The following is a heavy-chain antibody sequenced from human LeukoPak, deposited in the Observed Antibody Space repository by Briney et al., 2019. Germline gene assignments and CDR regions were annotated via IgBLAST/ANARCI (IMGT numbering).Heavy chain of an antibody. CDR1: VYTLTELS. CDR2: FDPEDGET. Sequence: ASVKVSCKVSVYTLTELSMYWVRPAPGKGLEWMGRFDPEDGETIYAQKFQGRVTMTEDTSTDTAYMELSSLRSEDTALYYCAADSRLWSSFPSLAGWGQGTLVTVSS. CDR3: AADSRLWSSFPSLAG. V-gene: IGHV1-24*01. D-gene: IGHD2-21*01. J-gene: IGHJ4*02.